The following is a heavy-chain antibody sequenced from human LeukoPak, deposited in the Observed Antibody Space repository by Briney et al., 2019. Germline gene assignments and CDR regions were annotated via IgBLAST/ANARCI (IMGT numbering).Heavy chain of an antibody. Sequence: GGSLRLSCAASGFSFSTYAMHWVRQAPGKGLEWVAVISYDGRSQYYVDSVKGRFTISRDNSKNTLYLQMNSLRAEDTAVYYCAKEGEYYDSSGYYPHDAFDIWGQGTMVTVSS. D-gene: IGHD3-22*01. CDR1: GFSFSTYA. J-gene: IGHJ3*02. V-gene: IGHV3-30*04. CDR2: ISYDGRSQ. CDR3: AKEGEYYDSSGYYPHDAFDI.